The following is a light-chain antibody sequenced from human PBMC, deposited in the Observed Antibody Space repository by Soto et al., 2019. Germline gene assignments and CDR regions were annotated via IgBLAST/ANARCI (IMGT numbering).Light chain of an antibody. CDR3: QQYNSYSRT. CDR2: DAS. V-gene: IGKV1-5*01. Sequence: DIQMTQSPSTLSASVGDRVTITCRASQSISSWLAWYQQKPGKAPKLLIYDASSLESGVPSRFSGSGSGTEFTLTISSLQPDDFATYYCQQYNSYSRTFGQATKLDIK. J-gene: IGKJ1*01. CDR1: QSISSW.